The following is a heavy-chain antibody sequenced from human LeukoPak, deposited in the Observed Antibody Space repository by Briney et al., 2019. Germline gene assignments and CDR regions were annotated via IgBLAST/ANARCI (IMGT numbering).Heavy chain of an antibody. CDR2: IYYSGST. CDR1: GGSLSSSSYY. CDR3: ARPWNRASLDAFDI. Sequence: SETLSLTCTVSGGSLSSSSYYWGWIRQPPGRGLEWIGSIYYSGSTYYHPSLQSRVTISVDTSKNQFSLKLSSVTAADTAVYYCARPWNRASLDAFDIWGQGTMVTVSS. D-gene: IGHD1-1*01. V-gene: IGHV4-39*01. J-gene: IGHJ3*02.